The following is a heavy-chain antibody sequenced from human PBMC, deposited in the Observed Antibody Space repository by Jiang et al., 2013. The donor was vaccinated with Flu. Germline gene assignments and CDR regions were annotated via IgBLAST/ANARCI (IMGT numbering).Heavy chain of an antibody. CDR1: GGSISSSSYY. Sequence: GSGLVKPSETLSLTCTVSGGSISSSSYYWGWIRQPPGKGLEWIGSIYYSGSTYYNPSLKSRVTISVDTSKNQFSLKLSSVTAADTAVYYCATPKSIAAAGPFDYWGQGTLVTVSS. V-gene: IGHV4-39*01. D-gene: IGHD6-13*01. CDR2: IYYSGST. J-gene: IGHJ4*02. CDR3: ATPKSIAAAGPFDY.